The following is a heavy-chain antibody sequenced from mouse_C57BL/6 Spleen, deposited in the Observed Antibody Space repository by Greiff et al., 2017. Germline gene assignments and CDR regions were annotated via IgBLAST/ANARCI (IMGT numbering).Heavy chain of an antibody. Sequence: EVQLQQSGGGLVKPGGSLKLSCAASGFTFSSYAMSWVRQTPEKRLEWVATISDGGSYTYYPDNVKGRFTISRDNAKNNLYLQMSHLKSEDTAMYYCARDKATVAPMDYWGQGTSVTVSS. V-gene: IGHV5-4*01. J-gene: IGHJ4*01. CDR3: ARDKATVAPMDY. CDR1: GFTFSSYA. D-gene: IGHD1-1*01. CDR2: ISDGGSYT.